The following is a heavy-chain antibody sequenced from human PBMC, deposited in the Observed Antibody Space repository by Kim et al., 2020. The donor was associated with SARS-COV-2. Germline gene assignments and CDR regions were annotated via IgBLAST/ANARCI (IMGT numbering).Heavy chain of an antibody. CDR3: ARGAHGTTPYYVDY. D-gene: IGHD3-10*01. V-gene: IGHV4-4*02. CDR1: GDSITSYNY. CDR2: IYHTGST. Sequence: SETLSLTCAVSGDSITSYNYWSWVRHPPGKGLEWIADIYHTGSTNHNPSLKSRVTISVDKSKNQFYLMLSSLTAADTAVYYCARGAHGTTPYYVDYCGQG. J-gene: IGHJ4*02.